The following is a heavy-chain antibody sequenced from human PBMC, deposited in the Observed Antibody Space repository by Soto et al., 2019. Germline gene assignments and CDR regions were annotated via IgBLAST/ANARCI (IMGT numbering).Heavy chain of an antibody. J-gene: IGHJ6*02. D-gene: IGHD3-3*01. CDR1: GFTFSTYA. V-gene: IGHV3-23*01. CDR3: AKSGDFWSWGMDV. CDR2: ISSSGDAT. Sequence: VGSLRLSCAASGFTFSTYAMTWVRQAPGKGLEWVSIISSSGDATYYLDSVKGRFTISRDNSRNTLNLQMNSLRAEDTAVYYCAKSGDFWSWGMDVWGLGTTVTVSS.